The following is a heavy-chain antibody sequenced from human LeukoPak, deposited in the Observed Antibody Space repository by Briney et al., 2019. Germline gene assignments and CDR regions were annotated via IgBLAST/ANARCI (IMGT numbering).Heavy chain of an antibody. CDR3: ARNSASDYYFDY. CDR1: GFTFSSYA. Sequence: GGSLRLSCAASGFTFSSYAMSWVRQATGKGLEWVSAISGSGGSTYYADSVKGRFTISRDNSKNTLYLQMNSLRAEDMAVYYCARNSASDYYFDYWGQGTLVTVSP. D-gene: IGHD2-21*02. CDR2: ISGSGGST. V-gene: IGHV3-23*01. J-gene: IGHJ4*02.